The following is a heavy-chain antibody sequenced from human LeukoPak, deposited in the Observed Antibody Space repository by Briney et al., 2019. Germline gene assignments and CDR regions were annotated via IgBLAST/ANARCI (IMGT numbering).Heavy chain of an antibody. CDR3: ARYVISAAGDYYYYYMDV. V-gene: IGHV4-61*02. Sequence: PSQTLSLTCTVSGGSISSGSYYWSWIRQPAGKGLEWIGRIYTSGSTNYNPSLKSRVIMSVDASKNQFSLRLSSVTAADTAVYYCARYVISAAGDYYYYYMDVWGKGTTVTIFS. J-gene: IGHJ6*03. CDR1: GGSISSGSYY. D-gene: IGHD6-13*01. CDR2: IYTSGST.